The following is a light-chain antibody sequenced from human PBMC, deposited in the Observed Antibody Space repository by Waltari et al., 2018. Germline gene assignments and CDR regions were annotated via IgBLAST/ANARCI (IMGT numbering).Light chain of an antibody. CDR1: SGSLSTTSY. Sequence: QTVMTQEPSLSVSPGGTVTLTCALSSGSLSTTSYATWYQQTPGQAPRTLVYKANARSSGVPDRFSGSILGNTAALTITGAQADDESDYYCAPYMGSGIWVFGGGTRLTVL. V-gene: IGLV8-61*01. J-gene: IGLJ3*02. CDR2: KAN. CDR3: APYMGSGIWV.